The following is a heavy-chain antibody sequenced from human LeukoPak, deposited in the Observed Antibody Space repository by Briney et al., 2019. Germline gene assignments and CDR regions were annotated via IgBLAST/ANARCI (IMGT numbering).Heavy chain of an antibody. CDR1: GYTFTSCG. CDR2: ISAYNGNT. J-gene: IGHJ6*03. CDR3: ATWAYHYDILTGYYKPPYYYYYMDV. D-gene: IGHD3-9*01. Sequence: ASVKVSCKASGYTFTSCGISWVRQAPGQGLEWMGWISAYNGNTNYAQKLQGRVTMTTDTSTSTAYMELRSLRSDDTAVYYCATWAYHYDILTGYYKPPYYYYYMDVWGKGTTVTVSS. V-gene: IGHV1-18*01.